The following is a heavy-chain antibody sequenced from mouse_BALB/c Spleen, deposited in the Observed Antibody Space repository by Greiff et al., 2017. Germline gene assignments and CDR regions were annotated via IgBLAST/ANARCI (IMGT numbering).Heavy chain of an antibody. J-gene: IGHJ3*01. CDR2: INPSNGRT. CDR1: GYTFTSYW. CDR3: AMGYKGYYWFAY. V-gene: IGHV1S81*02. D-gene: IGHD2-3*01. Sequence: QVQLQQPGAELVKPGASVKLSCKASGYTFTSYWMHWMKQRPGHGLEWIGEINPSNGRTNYNEKFKSKATLTVDKSSSTAYMQLSSLTSEDSAVYYCAMGYKGYYWFAYWGQGTLVTVSA.